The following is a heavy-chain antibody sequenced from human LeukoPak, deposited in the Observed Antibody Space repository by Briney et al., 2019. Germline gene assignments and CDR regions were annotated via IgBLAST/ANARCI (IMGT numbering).Heavy chain of an antibody. Sequence: GGSLRLSCAASGFTFSSYAMSWVRRAPGKGLEWVSAISGSGGSTYYADSVKGRFTISRDNSKNTLYLQMNSLRAEDTAVYYCAKDVKIRFTNWFDPWGQGTLVTVSS. J-gene: IGHJ5*02. CDR1: GFTFSSYA. V-gene: IGHV3-23*01. D-gene: IGHD3-3*01. CDR3: AKDVKIRFTNWFDP. CDR2: ISGSGGST.